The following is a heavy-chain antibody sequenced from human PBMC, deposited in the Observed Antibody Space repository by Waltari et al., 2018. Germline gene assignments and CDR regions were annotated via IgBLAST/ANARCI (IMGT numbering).Heavy chain of an antibody. D-gene: IGHD2-15*01. Sequence: QVQLQQWGAGLLTPSETLSLTCAVYGGSFSGYYWSWIRQPPGKGREWIGEINHSGSTNYNPSLKSRVTISVDTSKNQFSLKLSSVTAADTAVYYCARESPGHIVVVVAATSGAFDIWGQGTMVTVSS. J-gene: IGHJ3*02. CDR1: GGSFSGYY. CDR2: INHSGST. V-gene: IGHV4-34*01. CDR3: ARESPGHIVVVVAATSGAFDI.